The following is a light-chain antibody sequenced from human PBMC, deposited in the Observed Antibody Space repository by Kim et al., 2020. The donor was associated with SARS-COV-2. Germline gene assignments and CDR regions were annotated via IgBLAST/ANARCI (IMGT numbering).Light chain of an antibody. V-gene: IGKV3-11*01. CDR2: DAS. J-gene: IGKJ4*01. CDR3: QQRASWPLT. CDR1: QSVSSY. Sequence: IVLTQSPATLSLSPGERATLSCRASQSVSSYLAWYQQKPGQAPRLLIYDASNRATGIPARFSGSGSGTDFILTINSLQPEDFAVYYCQQRASWPLTFGGGTKVDIK.